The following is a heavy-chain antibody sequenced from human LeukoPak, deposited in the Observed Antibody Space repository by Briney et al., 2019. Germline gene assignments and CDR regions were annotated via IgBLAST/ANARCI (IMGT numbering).Heavy chain of an antibody. D-gene: IGHD6-13*01. J-gene: IGHJ4*02. CDR3: AKRRDVAAGGSGAFDY. V-gene: IGHV3-30*02. CDR2: IRYDGSSQ. CDR1: GFTFSSYG. Sequence: GGSLRLSCAASGFTFSSYGMHWVRQAPGKGLEWVAFIRYDGSSQRYTDSVKGRFTISRDNSKNTVCLQMNSLRAEDTAVYYCAKRRDVAAGGSGAFDYWGQGSLVTVSS.